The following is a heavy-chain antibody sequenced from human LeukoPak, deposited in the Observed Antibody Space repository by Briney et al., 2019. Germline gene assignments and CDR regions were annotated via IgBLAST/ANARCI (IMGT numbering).Heavy chain of an antibody. D-gene: IGHD6-19*01. V-gene: IGHV4-59*01. CDR1: GGSISSYY. CDR3: ARGKDSSGY. Sequence: SETLSLTCTVSGGSISSYYWSWIRLPPGKGLEWIGYIYYSGSTNYNPSLKSRVTISVDTSKNQFSLKLSSVTAADTAVYYCARGKDSSGYWGQGALVTVSS. CDR2: IYYSGST. J-gene: IGHJ4*02.